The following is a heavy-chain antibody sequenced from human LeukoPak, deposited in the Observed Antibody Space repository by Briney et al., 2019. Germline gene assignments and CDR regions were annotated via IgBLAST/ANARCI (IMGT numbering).Heavy chain of an antibody. CDR2: IYYSGST. Sequence: SETLSLTCTVSGGSISSSSYYWGWIRQPPGKGLEWIGSIYYSGSTYYNPSLKSRVTISVDTSKNQFSLKLSSVTAADTAVYYCAVSAVAGTGFDYWGQGTLVTVSS. J-gene: IGHJ4*02. D-gene: IGHD6-19*01. CDR1: GGSISSSSYY. V-gene: IGHV4-39*01. CDR3: AVSAVAGTGFDY.